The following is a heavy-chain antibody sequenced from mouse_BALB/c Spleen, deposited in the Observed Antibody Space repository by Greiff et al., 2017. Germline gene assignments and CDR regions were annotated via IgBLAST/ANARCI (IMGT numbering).Heavy chain of an antibody. Sequence: EVQVVESGGGLVKLGGSLKLSCAASGFTFSSYYMSWVRQTPEKRLELVAAINSNGGSTYYPDTVKGRFTISRDNAKNTLYLQMSSLKSEDTALYYCARQGLLRSYFDYWGQGTTLTVSS. CDR3: ARQGLLRSYFDY. D-gene: IGHD2-3*01. V-gene: IGHV5-6-2*01. CDR2: INSNGGST. J-gene: IGHJ2*01. CDR1: GFTFSSYY.